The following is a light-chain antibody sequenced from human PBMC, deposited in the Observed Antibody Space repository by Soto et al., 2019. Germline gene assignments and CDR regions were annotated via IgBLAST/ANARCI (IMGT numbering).Light chain of an antibody. CDR2: GNS. CDR1: SSNIGAGYD. V-gene: IGLV1-40*01. J-gene: IGLJ1*01. CDR3: QSYDSSLSGYV. Sequence: QSVLTQPPSVSGAPGQRVTISCTGSSSNIGAGYDVHWYQQLPGTAPKLLIYGNSNRPSGVPDRFSGSKSGTSDSLAITGLQAEDEADYNCQSYDSSLSGYVFGTGTKVTVL.